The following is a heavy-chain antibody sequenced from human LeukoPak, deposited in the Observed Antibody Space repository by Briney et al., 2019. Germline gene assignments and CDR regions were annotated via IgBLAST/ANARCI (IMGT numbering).Heavy chain of an antibody. Sequence: GGSLRLSCAASGFTFSSYAMSWVRQAPGKGLEWVSAISGSGGSTYYADSVKGRFTISRDNSKNTLYLQMNSLRAEDMAVYYCAKEGGRYGTAPNYDYWGQGTLVTVSS. CDR1: GFTFSSYA. V-gene: IGHV3-23*01. D-gene: IGHD5-18*01. CDR3: AKEGGRYGTAPNYDY. CDR2: ISGSGGST. J-gene: IGHJ4*02.